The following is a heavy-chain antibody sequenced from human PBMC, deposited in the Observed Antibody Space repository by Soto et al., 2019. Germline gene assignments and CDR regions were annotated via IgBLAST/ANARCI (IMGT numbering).Heavy chain of an antibody. D-gene: IGHD3-3*01. CDR1: GFTFSSYG. CDR3: ARDWVPYYDFWSGYYYYGMDV. CDR2: IWYDGSNK. V-gene: IGHV3-33*01. Sequence: GGALRLSCAASGFTFSSYGMHWVRQAPGKGLEWVAVIWYDGSNKYYADSVKGRFTISRDNSKNTLYLQMNSLRAEDTAVYYCARDWVPYYDFWSGYYYYGMDVWGQGTTVTVSS. J-gene: IGHJ6*02.